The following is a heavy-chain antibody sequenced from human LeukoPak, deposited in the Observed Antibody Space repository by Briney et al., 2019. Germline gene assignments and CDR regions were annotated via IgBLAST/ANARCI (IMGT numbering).Heavy chain of an antibody. Sequence: SETLSHTCTVSGGSISSYYWSWIRQPPGKGLEWIGYIYYSGSTNYNPSLKSRVTISVDTSKNQFSLKLSSVTAADTAVYYCARDGGEFDYWGQGTLVTVSS. V-gene: IGHV4-59*01. CDR2: IYYSGST. D-gene: IGHD6-25*01. CDR3: ARDGGEFDY. J-gene: IGHJ4*02. CDR1: GGSISSYY.